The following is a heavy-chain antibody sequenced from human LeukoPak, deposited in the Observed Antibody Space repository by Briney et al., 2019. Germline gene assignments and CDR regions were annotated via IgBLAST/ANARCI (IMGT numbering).Heavy chain of an antibody. J-gene: IGHJ5*02. Sequence: SETLSLTCTVSGGSISSGSYYWSWIRQPAGKGLEWIGRFYTSGNTNYNPSLKSRITISVDTSKNQFSLKLSSVTAADTAVYYCARYRGGPMEDWFDPWGQGTLVTVSS. CDR1: GGSISSGSYY. CDR3: ARYRGGPMEDWFDP. V-gene: IGHV4-61*02. D-gene: IGHD3-10*01. CDR2: FYTSGNT.